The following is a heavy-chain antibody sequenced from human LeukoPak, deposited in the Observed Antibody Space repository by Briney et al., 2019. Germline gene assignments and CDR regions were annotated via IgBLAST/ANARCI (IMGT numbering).Heavy chain of an antibody. CDR2: ISSSGSTI. V-gene: IGHV3-48*03. D-gene: IGHD6-13*01. CDR1: GFTFSSYE. CDR3: ARGVGQQLVRGWFDP. J-gene: IGHJ5*02. Sequence: GGSLRLSCAASGFTFSSYEMNWVRQAPGKGLEWVSYISSSGSTIYYADSVKGRFTISRDNAKNSLYLQMNSLRAEDTAVYYCARGVGQQLVRGWFDPWGQGTLVTVSS.